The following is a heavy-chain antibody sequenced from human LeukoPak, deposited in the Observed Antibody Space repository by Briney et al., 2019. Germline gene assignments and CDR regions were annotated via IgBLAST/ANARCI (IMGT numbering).Heavy chain of an antibody. CDR2: ISGSGGST. CDR1: GFTVSSNY. Sequence: GGSLRLSCAASGFTVSSNYMSWVRQAPGKGLEWVSAISGSGGSTYYADSVKGRFTISRDNSKNTLYLQMNSLRAEDTAVYYCAKYCSGGSCYENYWGQGTLVTVSS. D-gene: IGHD2-15*01. J-gene: IGHJ4*02. CDR3: AKYCSGGSCYENY. V-gene: IGHV3-23*01.